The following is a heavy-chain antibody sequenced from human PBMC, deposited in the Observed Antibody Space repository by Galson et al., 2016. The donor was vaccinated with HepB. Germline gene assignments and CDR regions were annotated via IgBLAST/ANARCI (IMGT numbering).Heavy chain of an antibody. CDR3: AKHNAWKLDS. J-gene: IGHJ5*01. Sequence: SLRLSCAASGFTFSDYGMHWVRQAPGKGLEWLAALQPDGSDGDYLNSVKGRFAISRDNAENSLYLEINSLTIEDTAVYYCAKHNAWKLDSWGQGTLVTVSS. D-gene: IGHD1-1*01. V-gene: IGHV3-7*01. CDR2: LQPDGSDG. CDR1: GFTFSDYG.